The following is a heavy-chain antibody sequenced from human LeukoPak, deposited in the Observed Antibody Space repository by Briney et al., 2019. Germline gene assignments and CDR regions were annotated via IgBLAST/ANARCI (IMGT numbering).Heavy chain of an antibody. D-gene: IGHD5-18*01. Sequence: ASVKVSCKASGYTFTTYDINWVRQATGQGLEWMGWMNPNSGNTGYAQKFQGRVTMTRNTSISTAFMELSGLRSEDTAVYFCTRRNTAMVAGLDYWGQGSLVTVSS. CDR1: GYTFTTYD. CDR2: MNPNSGNT. CDR3: TRRNTAMVAGLDY. J-gene: IGHJ4*02. V-gene: IGHV1-8*01.